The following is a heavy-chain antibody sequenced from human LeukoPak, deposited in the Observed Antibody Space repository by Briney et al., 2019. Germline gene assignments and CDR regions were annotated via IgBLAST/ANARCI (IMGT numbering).Heavy chain of an antibody. Sequence: SVKVSCKASGGTFSSYAISWVRQAPGQGLEWMGRIIPILGIANYAQKFQGRVTITADKSTSTAYMELSSLRSEDTAVYYCAREYYDDSGGEDAFDIWGPGTMVTVSS. CDR1: GGTFSSYA. D-gene: IGHD3-22*01. CDR3: AREYYDDSGGEDAFDI. V-gene: IGHV1-69*04. J-gene: IGHJ3*02. CDR2: IIPILGIA.